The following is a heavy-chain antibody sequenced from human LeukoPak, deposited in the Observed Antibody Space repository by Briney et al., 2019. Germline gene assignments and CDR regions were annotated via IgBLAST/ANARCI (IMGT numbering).Heavy chain of an antibody. V-gene: IGHV3-23*01. CDR2: ISGSGGST. CDR3: AKDLDIVATYSYYYGMDV. Sequence: GGSLRLSCAASGFTFSSYAMSWVRQAPGKGLEWVSAISGSGGSTYYADSVKGRFTISRDNSKNTLYLQMNSLRAEDTAVYYCAKDLDIVATYSYYYGMDVWGQGTTVTVSS. J-gene: IGHJ6*02. D-gene: IGHD5-12*01. CDR1: GFTFSSYA.